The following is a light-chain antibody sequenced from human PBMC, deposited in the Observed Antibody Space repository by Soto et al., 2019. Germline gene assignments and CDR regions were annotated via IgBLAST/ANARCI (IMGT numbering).Light chain of an antibody. CDR3: QQYHDLFT. Sequence: DIQMTQSPSSLSASVGDRVTITCQARQDIGKSLNWYQQKPGKAPKLLIYDASKLDTGVPSRFSGSGSGTDFSFTISSLQPDDFAIYYCQQYHDLFTFGQGTRLDIK. CDR1: QDIGKS. J-gene: IGKJ5*01. V-gene: IGKV1-33*01. CDR2: DAS.